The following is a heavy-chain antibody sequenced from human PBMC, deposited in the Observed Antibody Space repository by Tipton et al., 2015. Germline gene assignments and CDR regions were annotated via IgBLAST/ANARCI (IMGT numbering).Heavy chain of an antibody. CDR3: AKESGSNSECDY. D-gene: IGHD3-3*01. CDR1: KFTFSNYA. Sequence: SLRLSCAAAKFTFSNYAMTWVRQAPGKGLEWVSAISVSGDRTYYADSVTGRFTISRDDSKNTVYLQMNSLRAEDTAVYYCAKESGSNSECDYWGQGTLVSVSS. J-gene: IGHJ4*02. V-gene: IGHV3-23*01. CDR2: ISVSGDRT.